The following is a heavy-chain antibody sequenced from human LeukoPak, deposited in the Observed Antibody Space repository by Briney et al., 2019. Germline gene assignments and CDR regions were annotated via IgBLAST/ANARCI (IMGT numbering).Heavy chain of an antibody. CDR3: ARRLGRKFGERFYYYHYMDV. CDR1: GFTFSSYG. CDR2: MNHSGST. J-gene: IGHJ6*03. Sequence: PGGSLRLSCAASGFTFSSYGMSWVRQAPGKGLEWIGEMNHSGSTNYNPSLKSRVTISVDTSKNQFSLKLSSVTAADTAVYYCARRLGRKFGERFYYYHYMDVWDKGTTVTISS. V-gene: IGHV4-34*01. D-gene: IGHD3-10*01.